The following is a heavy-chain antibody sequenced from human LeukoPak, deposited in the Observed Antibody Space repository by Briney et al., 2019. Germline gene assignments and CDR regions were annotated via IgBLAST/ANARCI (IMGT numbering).Heavy chain of an antibody. V-gene: IGHV1-69*05. CDR1: GGTFSSYA. CDR2: IIPIFGTA. Sequence: GSSVKVSCKASGGTFSSYAISWVRQAPGQRLEWMGGIIPIFGTANYAQKFQGRVTITTDESTSTAYMELSSLRSEDTAVYYCARGAFEYSYGDYYYYYMDVWGKGTTVTVSS. CDR3: ARGAFEYSYGDYYYYYMDV. J-gene: IGHJ6*03. D-gene: IGHD5-18*01.